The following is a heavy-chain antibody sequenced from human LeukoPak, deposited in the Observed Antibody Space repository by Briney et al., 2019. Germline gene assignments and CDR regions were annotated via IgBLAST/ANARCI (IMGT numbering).Heavy chain of an antibody. Sequence: PGRSLRLSCAASGFTFSSYAMHWVRQAPGKGLEWVAVISYDGSNKDYADSVKGRFTISRDNSKNTLYLQMNSLRAEDTAVYYCAKKIDCGDYEKEAYYYYGMDVWGQGTTVTVSS. CDR2: ISYDGSNK. CDR1: GFTFSSYA. D-gene: IGHD4-17*01. V-gene: IGHV3-30*04. J-gene: IGHJ6*02. CDR3: AKKIDCGDYEKEAYYYYGMDV.